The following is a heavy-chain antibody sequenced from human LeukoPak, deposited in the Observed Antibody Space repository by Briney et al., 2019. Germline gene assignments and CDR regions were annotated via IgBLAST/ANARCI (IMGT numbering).Heavy chain of an antibody. CDR1: GYTFTSYG. Sequence: ASVKVSCKASGYTFTSYGISWVRQAPGQGLEWMGWISAYNGNTNYAQKLQGRVTMTTDTSTSTAYMELRSLRSDDTAVYYCARDRGGHLVYCGGDCYYYFDYWGQGTLVTVSS. V-gene: IGHV1-18*01. D-gene: IGHD2-21*01. CDR3: ARDRGGHLVYCGGDCYYYFDY. J-gene: IGHJ4*02. CDR2: ISAYNGNT.